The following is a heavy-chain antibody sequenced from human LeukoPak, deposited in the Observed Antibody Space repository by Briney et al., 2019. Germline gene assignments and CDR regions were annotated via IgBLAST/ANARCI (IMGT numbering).Heavy chain of an antibody. CDR2: ISESGGST. CDR1: GLTFSSYA. Sequence: GGSLRLSCAASGLTFSSYAMSWVRQAPGKGLEWASGISESGGSTYYADSVKGRFAISRDNSKNTLYLQMNSLRAEDTAIYYCAKTSGGNYWGQGTLVTVTS. D-gene: IGHD2-15*01. V-gene: IGHV3-23*01. J-gene: IGHJ4*02. CDR3: AKTSGGNY.